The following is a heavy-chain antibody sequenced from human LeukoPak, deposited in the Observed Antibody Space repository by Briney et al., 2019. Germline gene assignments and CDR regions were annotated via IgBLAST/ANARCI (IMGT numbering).Heavy chain of an antibody. CDR3: AKDLTDDHYTWFDP. CDR1: GFPFSSYA. Sequence: PGGSLRLSCAASGFPFSSYAMHWVRQAPDKGLYWVAIISYDGANKYYADSVKGRFTISRDNSKNTLYLQMNSLRVEDTAVYYCAKDLTDDHYTWFDPWGQGTLVTVSS. J-gene: IGHJ5*02. V-gene: IGHV3-30*18. CDR2: ISYDGANK.